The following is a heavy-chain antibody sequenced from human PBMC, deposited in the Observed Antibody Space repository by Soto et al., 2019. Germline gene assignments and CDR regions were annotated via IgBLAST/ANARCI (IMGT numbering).Heavy chain of an antibody. CDR3: AAGTGRSSWSLYYYYYMDV. CDR1: GFTFTSSA. D-gene: IGHD6-13*01. J-gene: IGHJ6*03. Sequence: VKVSCKASGFTFTSSAMQWVRQARGQRLEWIGWIVVVNGNTNYAQKFQERVTITRDMSTSTAYMELSSLRSEDTAVYYCAAGTGRSSWSLYYYYYMDVWGKGTTVTVSS. CDR2: IVVVNGNT. V-gene: IGHV1-58*02.